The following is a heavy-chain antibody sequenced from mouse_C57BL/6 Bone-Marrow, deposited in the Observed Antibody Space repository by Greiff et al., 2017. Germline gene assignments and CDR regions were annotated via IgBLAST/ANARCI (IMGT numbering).Heavy chain of an antibody. D-gene: IGHD2-3*01. Sequence: VQLQQPGAELVMPGASVKLSCKASGYTFTSYWMHWVKQRPGQGLEWIGEIDPSDSYTKYNQKFKGKSTLTVDKSSSTAYMQLSSLTSEVSGLYCCARGVIYYGYYTWFAYWGQGTLVTVSA. V-gene: IGHV1-69*01. CDR3: ARGVIYYGYYTWFAY. CDR1: GYTFTSYW. CDR2: IDPSDSYT. J-gene: IGHJ3*01.